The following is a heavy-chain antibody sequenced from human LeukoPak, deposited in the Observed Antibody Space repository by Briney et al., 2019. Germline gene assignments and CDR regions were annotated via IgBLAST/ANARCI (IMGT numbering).Heavy chain of an antibody. V-gene: IGHV4-31*02. CDR1: GGSIGSGGYY. CDR3: ARVVVETASPFVDYGMDV. Sequence: SETLSLTWTVSGGSIGSGGYYWSWIRQHPGKGLEWIGYIDYSGSTYYNPSLKSRVTISVDTSKNQFSLKLSSVTAADTAVYYCARVVVETASPFVDYGMDVWGQGTTVTVSS. J-gene: IGHJ6*02. CDR2: IDYSGST. D-gene: IGHD2-21*02.